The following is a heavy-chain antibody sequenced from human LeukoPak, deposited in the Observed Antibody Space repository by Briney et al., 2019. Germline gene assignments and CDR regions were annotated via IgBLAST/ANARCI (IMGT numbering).Heavy chain of an antibody. CDR1: GYTFTSYA. CDR2: INAGNGNT. V-gene: IGHV1-3*01. J-gene: IGHJ5*02. D-gene: IGHD1-7*01. CDR3: ARSYNWNYNWFDP. Sequence: ASVKVSCKASGYTFTSYAMHWVRQAPGQRLEWMGWINAGNGNTNYSQKFQGRVTITRDTSASTAYMELSSLRSEDTAVYSCARSYNWNYNWFDPWGQGTLVTVSS.